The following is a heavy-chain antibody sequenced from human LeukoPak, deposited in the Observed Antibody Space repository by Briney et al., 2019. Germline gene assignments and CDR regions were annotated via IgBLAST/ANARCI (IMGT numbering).Heavy chain of an antibody. D-gene: IGHD1-26*01. CDR2: ITESGGST. J-gene: IGHJ4*02. Sequence: GGSLRLSCAASGFTFSSYAMSWVRQAPGKGLEWVSAITESGGSTYYADSVKGRFTISRDNSKNTLYLQRNSLRAEDTAVYYCAKASGGSGSYFDYWGQGTLVTVSS. V-gene: IGHV3-23*01. CDR3: AKASGGSGSYFDY. CDR1: GFTFSSYA.